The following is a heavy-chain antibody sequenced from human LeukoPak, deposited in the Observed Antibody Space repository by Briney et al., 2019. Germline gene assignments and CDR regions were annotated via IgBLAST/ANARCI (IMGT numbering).Heavy chain of an antibody. V-gene: IGHV3-23*01. Sequence: GGSLRFSCAASGFTFSSYAMSWVRQAPGKGLEWVSAISFSGGSTYYADSVKGGFTLSRDNSKNTLYLQMNSLRVEDTAVYYCARQLGYCSGDSCYFDFWGQGTLVTVSS. CDR2: ISFSGGST. J-gene: IGHJ4*02. CDR1: GFTFSSYA. CDR3: ARQLGYCSGDSCYFDF. D-gene: IGHD2-15*01.